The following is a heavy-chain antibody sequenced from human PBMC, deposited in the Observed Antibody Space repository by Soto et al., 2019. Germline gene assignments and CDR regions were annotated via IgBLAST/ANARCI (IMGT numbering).Heavy chain of an antibody. CDR3: ARDKSTVVTPYYYYYGMDV. J-gene: IGHJ6*02. Sequence: GGFLRLSCAASGFTFSSYWMHWVRQAPGKGLVWVSRINSDGSSTSYADSVKGRFTISRDNAKNTLYLQMNSLRAEDTAVYYCARDKSTVVTPYYYYYGMDVWGQGTTVTVSS. D-gene: IGHD4-17*01. V-gene: IGHV3-74*01. CDR1: GFTFSSYW. CDR2: INSDGSST.